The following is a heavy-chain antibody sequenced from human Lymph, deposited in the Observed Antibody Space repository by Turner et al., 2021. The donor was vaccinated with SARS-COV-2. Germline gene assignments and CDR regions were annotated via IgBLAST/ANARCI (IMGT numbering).Heavy chain of an antibody. CDR1: GYTLTEFS. V-gene: IGHV1-24*01. D-gene: IGHD1-1*01. Sequence: QVQLVQSGAEVKKPGASVKVSCKVSGYTLTEFSIHWVRQAPGKGLEWKGSFDPVDGETIYAQKFQGRVTMTEDTSTDTAYMELSSLRSDDTAVYYCATLKSNWKILTGRYYFDFWGQGTLVTVSS. CDR3: ATLKSNWKILTGRYYFDF. J-gene: IGHJ4*02. CDR2: FDPVDGET.